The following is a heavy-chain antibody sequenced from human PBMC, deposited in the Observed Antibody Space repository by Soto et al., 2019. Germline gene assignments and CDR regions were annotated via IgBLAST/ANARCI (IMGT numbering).Heavy chain of an antibody. J-gene: IGHJ6*02. Sequence: PEGSLRLSCAASGFTFSNYWMHWVRQAPGKGLVWVSRINSDGSNTRYADSVKGRFTISRDNAKNTLYLQMNSLRADDTAVYYCVRDLGYSYDYYGMDVWGQGTTVTVSS. CDR2: INSDGSNT. CDR3: VRDLGYSYDYYGMDV. CDR1: GFTFSNYW. V-gene: IGHV3-74*01. D-gene: IGHD5-18*01.